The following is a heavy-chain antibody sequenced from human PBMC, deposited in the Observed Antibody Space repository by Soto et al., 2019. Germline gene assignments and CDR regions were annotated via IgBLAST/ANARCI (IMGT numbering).Heavy chain of an antibody. Sequence: SQXLSLTCAISGDSVSNTDGAWNWVRVSPSRGLEWMXRTYYXSEWNNDYEVXXRSRINIXXXTYRNQYSLHLNSVTTEDTAVYYCVRGWAFEYWGQGTLVTVS. CDR3: VRGWAFEY. V-gene: IGHV6-1*01. CDR1: GDSVSNTDGA. CDR2: TYYXSEWNN. J-gene: IGHJ4*02.